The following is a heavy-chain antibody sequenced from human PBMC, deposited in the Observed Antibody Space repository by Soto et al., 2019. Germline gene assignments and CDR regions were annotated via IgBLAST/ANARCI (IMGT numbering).Heavy chain of an antibody. Sequence: ETLSLTCTVSGGSISSSSYYWGWIRQPPGKGLEWIGSIYYSGSTYYNPSLKSRVTISVDTSKNQFSLKLSSVTAADTAVYYCAXXQQLVQSTQNWFDPWXQXTLXTVSS. CDR2: IYYSGST. V-gene: IGHV4-39*01. CDR3: AXXQQLVQSTQNWFDP. D-gene: IGHD6-13*01. CDR1: GGSISSSSYY. J-gene: IGHJ5*02.